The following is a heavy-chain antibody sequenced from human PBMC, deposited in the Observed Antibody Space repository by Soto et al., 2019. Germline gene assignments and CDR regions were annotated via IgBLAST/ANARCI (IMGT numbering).Heavy chain of an antibody. D-gene: IGHD3-3*01. CDR3: ACGGYYDFWSGYYTY. J-gene: IGHJ4*02. CDR1: GGSVSSGSYY. V-gene: IGHV4-61*01. CDR2: IYYSGST. Sequence: QVQLQESGPGLVKPSETLSLTCTVSGGSVSSGSYYWSWIRQPPGTGLEWIGYIYYSGSTNYNPSLQSRVTISVDTSKNQFSLKLSSVTAADTAVYYCACGGYYDFWSGYYTYWGQGTLVTVSS.